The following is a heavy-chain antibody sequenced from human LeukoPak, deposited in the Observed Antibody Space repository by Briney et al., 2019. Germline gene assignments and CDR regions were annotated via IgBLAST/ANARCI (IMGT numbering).Heavy chain of an antibody. D-gene: IGHD1-26*01. J-gene: IGHJ4*02. V-gene: IGHV4-61*02. CDR1: GGSISSSSYY. CDR3: ARNGGSGTYYDGSFDY. CDR2: IYSSGST. Sequence: TLSLTCTVSGGSISSSSYYWSWIRQSAGKGLEYIGRIYSSGSTNYNPSLKSRISMSVDASKNQFSLKLSSVTAADTAVYYCARNGGSGTYYDGSFDYWGQGTLVTVSS.